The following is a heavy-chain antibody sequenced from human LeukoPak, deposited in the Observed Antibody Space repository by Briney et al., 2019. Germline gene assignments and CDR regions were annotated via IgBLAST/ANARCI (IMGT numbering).Heavy chain of an antibody. CDR3: ARDWPYYGVEAFDI. CDR1: GYTFTSYD. V-gene: IGHV1-8*03. J-gene: IGHJ3*02. CDR2: MNPNSGNT. Sequence: ASVKVSCKASGYTFTSYDINWVRQATGQGLEWMGWMNPNSGNTGYAQKFQGRVTITRNTSISTAYMELSSLRSEDTAVYYCARDWPYYGVEAFDIWGQGTMVTVSS. D-gene: IGHD4-17*01.